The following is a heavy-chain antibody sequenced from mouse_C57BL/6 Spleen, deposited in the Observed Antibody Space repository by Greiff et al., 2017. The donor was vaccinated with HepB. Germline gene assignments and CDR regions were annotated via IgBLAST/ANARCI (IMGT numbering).Heavy chain of an antibody. Sequence: VQLQQSGPELVKPGPSVKISCKASGYSFTDYNMNWVKQSNGKSLEWIGVINPNYGTTSYNQKLKGKATLTVDQSSSTAYMQLNSLTSEDSAVYYCAREDFYDGSLFAYWGQGTLVTVSA. J-gene: IGHJ3*01. CDR1: GYSFTDYN. D-gene: IGHD2-3*01. V-gene: IGHV1-39*01. CDR2: INPNYGTT. CDR3: AREDFYDGSLFAY.